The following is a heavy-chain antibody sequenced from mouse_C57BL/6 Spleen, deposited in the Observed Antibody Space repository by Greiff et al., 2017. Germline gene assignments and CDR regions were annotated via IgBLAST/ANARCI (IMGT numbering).Heavy chain of an antibody. Sequence: VQLQQSGPELVKPGASVKISCKASGYAFSSSWMNWVKQRPGKGLEWIGRIYPGDGDTNFKGKFKGKATLTADKSSSTAYMQLSSLTSEDSAVYFCAMITTVVDYFEYWGQGTTLTVSS. CDR2: IYPGDGDT. CDR1: GYAFSSSW. D-gene: IGHD1-1*01. CDR3: AMITTVVDYFEY. J-gene: IGHJ2*01. V-gene: IGHV1-82*01.